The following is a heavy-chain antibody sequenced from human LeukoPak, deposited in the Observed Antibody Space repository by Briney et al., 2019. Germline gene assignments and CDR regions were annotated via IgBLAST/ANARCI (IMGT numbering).Heavy chain of an antibody. Sequence: GGSLRLSCAASGFTFGSYWMSWVRQAPGKGLEWVANIKEDGSEEYYVDSVKGRFTISRDNAKNSLYLQMRSLRAEDTAVYYCARDPDPGTADYWGQGTLVTVSS. J-gene: IGHJ4*02. V-gene: IGHV3-7*01. CDR3: ARDPDPGTADY. D-gene: IGHD1-14*01. CDR2: IKEDGSEE. CDR1: GFTFGSYW.